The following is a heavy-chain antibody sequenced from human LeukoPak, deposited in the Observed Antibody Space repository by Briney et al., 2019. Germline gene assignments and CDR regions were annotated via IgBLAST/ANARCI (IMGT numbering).Heavy chain of an antibody. CDR3: ARRTTYFGWRPSESPSCFDY. CDR1: GGSFSGYY. J-gene: IGHJ4*02. Sequence: PSETLSLTCAVYGGSFSGYYWSWIRQPAGNGLEWNGEINHSGSTNYNPSLKSRVTISVDTSNNQFSLKLSSVTAADTAVYYCARRTTYFGWRPSESPSCFDYWGQGTLVTVSS. CDR2: INHSGST. V-gene: IGHV4-34*01. D-gene: IGHD3-9*01.